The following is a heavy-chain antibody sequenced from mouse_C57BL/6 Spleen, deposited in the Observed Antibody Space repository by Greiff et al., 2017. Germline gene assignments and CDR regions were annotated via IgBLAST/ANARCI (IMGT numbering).Heavy chain of an antibody. D-gene: IGHD4-1*01. V-gene: IGHV5-6*01. Sequence: EVHLVESGGDLVKPGGSLKLSCAASGFTFSSYGMSWVRPTPDKRLEWVATISSGGSYTYYPDSVKGRFTISRDNAKNTLYLQMSSLKSEDTAMYYCARHDLGGFDYWGQGTTLTVSS. CDR2: ISSGGSYT. J-gene: IGHJ2*01. CDR1: GFTFSSYG. CDR3: ARHDLGGFDY.